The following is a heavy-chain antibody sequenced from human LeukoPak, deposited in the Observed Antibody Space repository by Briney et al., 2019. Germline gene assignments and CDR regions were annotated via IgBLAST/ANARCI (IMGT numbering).Heavy chain of an antibody. D-gene: IGHD3-22*01. V-gene: IGHV3-15*07. Sequence: GGSLRLSCAASGFTFSNAWMNWVRQAPGKGLEWVGRIKSKTDGGTTDYAAPVKGRFTISRDDSKNTLYLQMNSLKTEDTAVYYCTTTTYYYDGSGLLLPLDYWGQGTLVTVSS. CDR3: TTTTYYYDGSGLLLPLDY. CDR2: IKSKTDGGTT. J-gene: IGHJ4*02. CDR1: GFTFSNAW.